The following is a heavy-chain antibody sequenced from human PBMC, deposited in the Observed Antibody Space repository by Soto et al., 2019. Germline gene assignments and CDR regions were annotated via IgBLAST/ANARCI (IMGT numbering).Heavy chain of an antibody. CDR3: ARVSAAAGSTFDI. J-gene: IGHJ3*02. CDR1: GGSISSGDYY. CDR2: IYYSGST. Sequence: SETLSLTCTVSGGSISSGDYYWSWIRQPPGKGLEWIGYIYYSGSTYYHPSLKSRLTISGDTPKNQFSLKLSSVTAADTAVYYCARVSAAAGSTFDIWGRGTRFTVSS. V-gene: IGHV4-31*03. D-gene: IGHD6-13*01.